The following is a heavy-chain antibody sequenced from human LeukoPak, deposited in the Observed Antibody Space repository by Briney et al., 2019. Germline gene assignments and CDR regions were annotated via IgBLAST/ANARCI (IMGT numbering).Heavy chain of an antibody. V-gene: IGHV4-59*12. CDR2: IHYNVTT. CDR1: GGSISSYY. J-gene: IGHJ4*02. D-gene: IGHD2-8*02. Sequence: SETLSLTCTVSGGSISSYYWSWIRQAPGKGLEWIGYIHYNVTTNYNPSLKSRVTISVDTSKNHLSLKLNSVTAADTAVYYCARDLLVGAPTRDPFDYWGQGTLVTVSS. CDR3: ARDLLVGAPTRDPFDY.